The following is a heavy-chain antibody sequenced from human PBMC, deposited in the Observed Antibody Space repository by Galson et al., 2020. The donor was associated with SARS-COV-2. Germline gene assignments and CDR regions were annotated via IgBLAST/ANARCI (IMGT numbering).Heavy chain of an antibody. CDR2: ISGDGKTT. D-gene: IGHD3-16*01. J-gene: IGHJ3*02. V-gene: IGHV3-23*01. Sequence: GESLKISCAASGFTFSSYAMSWVRQAPGKGLEWVSVISGDGKTTYYADSVKGRFTISRDNSKNTLYLQINSLRVEDTALFYCAKSVPYDHVWGSYFGGFDIWGQGTMVTVSS. CDR3: AKSVPYDHVWGSYFGGFDI. CDR1: GFTFSSYA.